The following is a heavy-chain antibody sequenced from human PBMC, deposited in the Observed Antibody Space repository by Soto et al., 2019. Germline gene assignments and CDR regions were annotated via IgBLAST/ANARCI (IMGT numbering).Heavy chain of an antibody. V-gene: IGHV1-2*02. CDR1: GYTFNDYY. CDR3: ARGHRDAFNVFDY. Sequence: QVRLVQSGAEVKKTGASVKVSCKASGYTFNDYYIHWVRQAPRQGLEWMGWINPSSGGTTYAQKFQGRGTLTRDRSIGTAYMELSRLNSDDTAVFYCARGHRDAFNVFDYWGQGTLVTVSS. D-gene: IGHD2-2*01. J-gene: IGHJ4*02. CDR2: INPSSGGT.